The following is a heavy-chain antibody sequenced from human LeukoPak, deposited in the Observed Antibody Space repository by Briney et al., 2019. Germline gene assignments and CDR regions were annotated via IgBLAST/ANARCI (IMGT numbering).Heavy chain of an antibody. CDR2: IKEDGSEK. CDR1: GFALSTFW. Sequence: PGGSLRLSCAASGFALSTFWMTWVRQAPGKGLEWVANIKEDGSEKYYVDSLKGRFTISRDNAKNSLYLQMNSLRAEDTAVYYCARMKGCSSTTCYFAIYWGQGTLVTVSS. J-gene: IGHJ4*02. V-gene: IGHV3-7*05. CDR3: ARMKGCSSTTCYFAIY. D-gene: IGHD2-2*01.